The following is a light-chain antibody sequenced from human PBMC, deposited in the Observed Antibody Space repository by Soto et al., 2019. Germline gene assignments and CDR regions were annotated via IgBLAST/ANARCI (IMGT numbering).Light chain of an antibody. CDR2: DAT. CDR1: QSVRNN. CDR3: QQYDNWPPKT. J-gene: IGKJ4*01. Sequence: EVVMTQSPATLSESPGERATLSCKASQSVRNNLVWYQQKPGQAPRPIIYDATTRATGIPVRFGGSGSGTEFTLTISSLQSEDVGVYYCQQYDNWPPKTFGGGTKVDIK. V-gene: IGKV3-15*01.